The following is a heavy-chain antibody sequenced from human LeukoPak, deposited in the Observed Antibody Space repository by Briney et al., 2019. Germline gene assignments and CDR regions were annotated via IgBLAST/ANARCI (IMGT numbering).Heavy chain of an antibody. Sequence: PGGSLRLSCAASGFTFSSYEMNWVRQAPGKGLEWVSYISSSGSTINYADSLKGRFTISRDNAKNSLYLQMNSLRAEDTAVYYCAREIRRNFDYWGQGTLVTVSS. CDR2: ISSSGSTI. V-gene: IGHV3-48*03. CDR3: AREIRRNFDY. D-gene: IGHD4-17*01. CDR1: GFTFSSYE. J-gene: IGHJ4*02.